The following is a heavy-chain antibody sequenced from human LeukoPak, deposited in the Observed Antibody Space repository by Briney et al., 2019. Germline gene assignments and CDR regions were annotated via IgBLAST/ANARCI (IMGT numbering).Heavy chain of an antibody. J-gene: IGHJ4*02. CDR3: ARGTWRWELLGLYFDY. Sequence: GGSLRLSCATSGFSFSSYAMSWVRQAPGKGLEWVSAMSSSDDGRYYAASVRGRFTISRDTSRSTLYLQMNSLRAEDTAVYYCARGTWRWELLGLYFDYWGQGTLVTVSS. CDR2: MSSSDDGR. CDR1: GFSFSSYA. D-gene: IGHD1-26*01. V-gene: IGHV3-23*01.